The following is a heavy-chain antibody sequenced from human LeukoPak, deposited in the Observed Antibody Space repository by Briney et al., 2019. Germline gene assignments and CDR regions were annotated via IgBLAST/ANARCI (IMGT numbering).Heavy chain of an antibody. Sequence: GGSLRLSCAASGFTFSSYSMNWVRQAPGKGLEWVSSISSSSSYIYYADSVKGRFTISRDNAKNSLYLQMNSLRAEDTAVYYCARETAVAGAHRFDYWGQGTLVTVSS. CDR1: GFTFSSYS. V-gene: IGHV3-21*01. J-gene: IGHJ4*02. CDR3: ARETAVAGAHRFDY. D-gene: IGHD6-19*01. CDR2: ISSSSSYI.